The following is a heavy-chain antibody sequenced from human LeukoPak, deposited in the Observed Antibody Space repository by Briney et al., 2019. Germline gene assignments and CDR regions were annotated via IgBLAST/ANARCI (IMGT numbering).Heavy chain of an antibody. CDR2: ISYDGSNK. V-gene: IGHV3-30*18. J-gene: IGHJ4*02. CDR3: ANGGYTSSWYVVDY. D-gene: IGHD6-13*01. CDR1: GFTFSSYG. Sequence: GGSLRLSCAASGFTFSSYGMHWVQQDLGEGLEWVAVISYDGSNKCYADSVKGRFTISRDNSKNPLYLQMSSLRPEDTAVYYCANGGYTSSWYVVDYWGQGTLVTVSS.